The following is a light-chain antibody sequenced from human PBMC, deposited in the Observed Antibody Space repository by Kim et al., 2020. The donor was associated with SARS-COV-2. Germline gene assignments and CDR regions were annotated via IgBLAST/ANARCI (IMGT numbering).Light chain of an antibody. CDR3: QAWDSSTVV. CDR2: QDS. V-gene: IGLV3-1*01. J-gene: IGLJ2*01. CDR1: KLGDKY. Sequence: VCPGQTASITCSGDKLGDKYACWYQQKPGQSPVLVIYQDSKRPSGIPERFSGSNSGNTATLTISGTQAMDEADYYCQAWDSSTVVFGGGNQLTVL.